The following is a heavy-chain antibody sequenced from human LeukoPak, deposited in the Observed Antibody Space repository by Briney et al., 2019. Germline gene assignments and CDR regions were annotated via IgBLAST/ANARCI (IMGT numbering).Heavy chain of an antibody. CDR1: GYTFTGYY. Sequence: ASVKVSCKASGYTFTGYYMHWVRQAPGQGLEWMGWINPNSGGTNYAQKFQGRVTMTRDTSISTAYMELSRLRSDDTAVYYCARFRYYYGSGIDYWGQGTLVTVSS. V-gene: IGHV1-2*02. CDR3: ARFRYYYGSGIDY. J-gene: IGHJ4*02. CDR2: INPNSGGT. D-gene: IGHD3-10*01.